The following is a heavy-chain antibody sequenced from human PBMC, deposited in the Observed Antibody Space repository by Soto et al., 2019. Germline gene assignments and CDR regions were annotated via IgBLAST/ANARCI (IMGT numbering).Heavy chain of an antibody. D-gene: IGHD5-18*01. CDR2: ISAYNGNT. J-gene: IGHJ3*02. Sequence: GASVKVSCKASGYTFTSYGISWVRQAPGQGLEWMGWISAYNGNTNYAQKLQGRVTMTTDTSTSTAYMELRSLRSDDTAVYYCASSESGYSYGYGAFDIWGQGXMRT. CDR1: GYTFTSYG. CDR3: ASSESGYSYGYGAFDI. V-gene: IGHV1-18*04.